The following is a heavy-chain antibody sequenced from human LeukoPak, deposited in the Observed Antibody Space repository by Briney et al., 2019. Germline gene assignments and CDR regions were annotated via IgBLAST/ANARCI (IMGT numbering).Heavy chain of an antibody. J-gene: IGHJ4*02. D-gene: IGHD1-26*01. CDR1: DFTFA. CDR3: AKEPYSGSQLLDY. Sequence: GGSLRLSCVVSDFTFAVSWVRQAPGKGLEWVSAISTSGGSTYYADSVKGRFTISRDNSKNTLYLQMNSLRAEDTAVYYCAKEPYSGSQLLDYWGQGTLVTVSS. CDR2: ISTSGGST. V-gene: IGHV3-23*01.